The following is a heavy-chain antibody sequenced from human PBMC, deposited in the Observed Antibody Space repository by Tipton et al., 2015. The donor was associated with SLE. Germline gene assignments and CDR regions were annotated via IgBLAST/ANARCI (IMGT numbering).Heavy chain of an antibody. Sequence: SLRLSCAASGFTFSTYAMTWVRQAPGKGLEWVSIISGNGGVTYYADSVKGRFSISRDNSKNTVFLQMSLLRVDDPAVYFCAKNMGDGTGAFDYWGQGSLVTVSS. CDR1: GFTFSTYA. CDR3: AKNMGDGTGAFDY. D-gene: IGHD3-10*01. J-gene: IGHJ4*02. V-gene: IGHV3-23*01. CDR2: ISGNGGVT.